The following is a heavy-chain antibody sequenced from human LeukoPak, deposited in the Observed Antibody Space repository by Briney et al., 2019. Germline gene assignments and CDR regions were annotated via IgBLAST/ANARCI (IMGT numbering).Heavy chain of an antibody. CDR1: GFTFSSSS. CDR2: ISTSGGTI. D-gene: IGHD2-21*01. Sequence: GGSLRLSCAASGFTFSSSSMNWVRQAPEKGLEWVSYISTSGGTIYYADSVKGRFTISRDNAKNSLYLQMDSLRAEDTAVYYCARHIPFDCWGQGTLVTVSS. J-gene: IGHJ4*02. CDR3: ARHIPFDC. V-gene: IGHV3-48*01.